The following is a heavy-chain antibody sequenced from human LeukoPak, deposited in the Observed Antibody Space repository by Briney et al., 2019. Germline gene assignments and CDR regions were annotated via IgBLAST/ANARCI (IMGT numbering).Heavy chain of an antibody. D-gene: IGHD4-17*01. CDR2: ISYDGSNK. J-gene: IGHJ4*02. V-gene: IGHV3-30*18. CDR1: GFTFSSYG. Sequence: GGSLRHSCAASGFTFSSYGMHWVRQAPGKGLEWVAVISYDGSNKYYADSVKGRFTISRDDSKNTLYLQMNSLRAEDTAVYYCAKDEDHDYGDYYFDSWGQGTLVTVSS. CDR3: AKDEDHDYGDYYFDS.